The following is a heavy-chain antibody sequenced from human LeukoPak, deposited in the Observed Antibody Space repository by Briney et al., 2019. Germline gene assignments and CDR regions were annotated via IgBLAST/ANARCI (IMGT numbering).Heavy chain of an antibody. CDR3: TRDRSRAEDD. CDR1: GFTFSGHW. Sequence: GGSLRLSCAASGFTFSGHWMSWVRQAPGKGLEWVANINQGGSDKYYVDSVKGRLTISRDNANNFLYLQMNSLRGEETAVYYCTRDRSRAEDDWGQGTLVTVSS. V-gene: IGHV3-7*01. CDR2: INQGGSDK. D-gene: IGHD1-14*01. J-gene: IGHJ4*02.